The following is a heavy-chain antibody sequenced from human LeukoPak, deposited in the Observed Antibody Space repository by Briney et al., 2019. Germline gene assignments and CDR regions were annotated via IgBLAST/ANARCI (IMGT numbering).Heavy chain of an antibody. Sequence: PSETLSLTCTVSGGSISSYYWSWIRQPPGKGLEWIGYIYYSGSTNYNPSLKSRVTISVDTSRNQFSLKLSSVTAADTAVYYCARDPWFGELHKPTDYWGQGTLVTVSS. CDR2: IYYSGST. CDR1: GGSISSYY. J-gene: IGHJ4*02. D-gene: IGHD3-10*01. V-gene: IGHV4-59*01. CDR3: ARDPWFGELHKPTDY.